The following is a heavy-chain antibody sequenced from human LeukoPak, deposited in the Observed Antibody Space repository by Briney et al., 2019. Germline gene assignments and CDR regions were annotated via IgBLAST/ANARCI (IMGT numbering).Heavy chain of an antibody. V-gene: IGHV3-21*01. Sequence: PGGSLRLSCAASGFTFSSYSMNWVRQAPGKGLEWVSSISSSSSYIYYADSVRGRFTISRDNAKNSLYLQMNSLRAEDTAVYYCARSALGGGDAFDIWGQGTMVTVSS. CDR3: ARSALGGGDAFDI. CDR1: GFTFSSYS. J-gene: IGHJ3*02. CDR2: ISSSSSYI.